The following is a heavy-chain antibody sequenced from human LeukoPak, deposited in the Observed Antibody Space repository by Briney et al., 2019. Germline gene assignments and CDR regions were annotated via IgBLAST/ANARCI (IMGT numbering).Heavy chain of an antibody. CDR2: IYTSGST. D-gene: IGHD3-10*01. V-gene: IGHV4-61*02. CDR1: GGSISSGSYY. Sequence: PSETLSLTCTVSGGSISSGSYYWSWIRQPAGKGLEWIGRIYTSGSTNYNPSLKSRVTISVDTSKNQFSLKLSSVTAADTAVYYCARDTLGSYYNPHFDYWGQGTLVTVSS. CDR3: ARDTLGSYYNPHFDY. J-gene: IGHJ4*02.